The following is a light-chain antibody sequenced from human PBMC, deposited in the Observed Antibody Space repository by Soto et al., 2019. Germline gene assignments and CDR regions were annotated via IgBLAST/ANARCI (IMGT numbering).Light chain of an antibody. J-gene: IGLJ2*01. CDR1: SSNIGAGYD. CDR3: QSYDSSLSVV. CDR2: VNI. Sequence: QSVLTQPPSVSGAPGQRVTISCTGSSSNIGAGYDVHWYQQLPGTAPKLLIYVNINRPSGVPDRFSGSKSGTSASLAITGLQAEDEGDYYCQSYDSSLSVVFGGGTKLTVL. V-gene: IGLV1-40*01.